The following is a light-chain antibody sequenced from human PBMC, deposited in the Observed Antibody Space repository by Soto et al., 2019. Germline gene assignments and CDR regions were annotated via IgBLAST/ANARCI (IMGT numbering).Light chain of an antibody. CDR1: GGHSSYA. CDR2: LNNDGSH. CDR3: QTWATGIRV. J-gene: IGLJ3*02. Sequence: QAVLTQSPSASASLGASVKLTCTLSGGHSSYAIAWHQQQPEKGPRYLMNLNNDGSHTKGDGIPDRFSGSSSGAERYLTISSRQSEDEADYYCQTWATGIRVFGGGTKLTVL. V-gene: IGLV4-69*01.